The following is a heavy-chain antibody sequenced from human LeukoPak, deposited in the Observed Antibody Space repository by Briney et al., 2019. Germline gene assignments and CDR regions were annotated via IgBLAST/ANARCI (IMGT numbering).Heavy chain of an antibody. D-gene: IGHD1-26*01. Sequence: GGSLRLSCAGSGFIFSDHYIDWVRQAPGKGPEWIGRTRNKVNSDTTEYAASVKGRFSISRDDSKNSLFLQMNSLRPEDTAVYYCSKGYSGLLIYALDVWGQGTRVTVSS. CDR2: TRNKVNSDTT. CDR1: GFIFSDHY. CDR3: SKGYSGLLIYALDV. V-gene: IGHV3-72*01. J-gene: IGHJ3*01.